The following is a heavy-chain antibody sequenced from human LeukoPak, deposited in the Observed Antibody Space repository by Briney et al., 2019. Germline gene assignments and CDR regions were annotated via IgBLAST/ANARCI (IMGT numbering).Heavy chain of an antibody. J-gene: IGHJ4*02. V-gene: IGHV7-4-1*02. CDR1: GYTFTNYA. CDR2: INTNTGNP. D-gene: IGHD3-22*01. CDR3: ARRTYDTSGYYFPNFDY. Sequence: ASVKVSCKASGYTFTNYAMNWVRQAPGQGLEWMGWINTNTGNPTYAQGFTGRFVFSLDTSVSTAYLQISSLKAEDTAVYYCARRTYDTSGYYFPNFDYWGQGTLVTVSS.